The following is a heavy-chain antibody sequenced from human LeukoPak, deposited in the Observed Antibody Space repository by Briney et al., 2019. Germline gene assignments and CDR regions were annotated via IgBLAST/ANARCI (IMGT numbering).Heavy chain of an antibody. J-gene: IGHJ4*02. CDR1: GGSISTYY. CDR2: LFHSGTP. V-gene: IGHV4-59*08. Sequence: SETLSLTCTVSGGSISTYYWSWIRQPPGKGLEWIGYLFHSGTPRYNPSPRSRVTISADTSKNQFFLTLNSTTAADTAVYYCARRRGWKQQLVYFDYWGQGTLATVSS. D-gene: IGHD6-13*01. CDR3: ARRRGWKQQLVYFDY.